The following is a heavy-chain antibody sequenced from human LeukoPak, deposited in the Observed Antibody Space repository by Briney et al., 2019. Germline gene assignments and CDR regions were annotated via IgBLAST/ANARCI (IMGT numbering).Heavy chain of an antibody. CDR3: ARDPGDSSGYYFDAFDI. CDR2: IYHSVST. Sequence: PSETLSLTCTVSGYSISSDYYWVWIRQPPGKGLEWIGSIYHSVSTYYHPSLKSRVTISVDTSKNQFSLKLSSVTAADTAVYYCARDPGDSSGYYFDAFDIWGQGTMVTVSS. D-gene: IGHD3-22*01. J-gene: IGHJ3*02. CDR1: GYSISSDYY. V-gene: IGHV4-38-2*02.